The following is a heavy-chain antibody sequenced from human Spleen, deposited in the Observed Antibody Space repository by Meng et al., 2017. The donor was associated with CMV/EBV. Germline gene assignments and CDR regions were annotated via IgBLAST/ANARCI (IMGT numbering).Heavy chain of an antibody. J-gene: IGHJ6*02. V-gene: IGHV3-23*03. Sequence: GESLKISCTASGLTFGAYAMRWVRQAPGKGLEWVSIIYRGGGCAYYADSVKGRFTVTRANSKNTLYLQMNSLRPEDTAIHYCARDASYYYAMDVWGQGTTVTVSS. CDR1: GLTFGAYA. CDR2: IYRGGGCA. CDR3: ARDASYYYAMDV.